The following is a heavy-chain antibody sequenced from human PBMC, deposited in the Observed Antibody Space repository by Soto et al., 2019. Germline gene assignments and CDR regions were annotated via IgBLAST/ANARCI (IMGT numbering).Heavy chain of an antibody. Sequence: QVQLVQSGAEVKKPGSSVKVSCKASGGTFSSYAISWVRQAPGQGLEWMGGIIPIFGTANYAQKFQGRVTISADKTPSTDYMGMRSLRSEDTAVYYCARNYYYDSSGYYDWGQGTLVTVSS. CDR2: IIPIFGTA. CDR1: GGTFSSYA. CDR3: ARNYYYDSSGYYD. V-gene: IGHV1-69*06. D-gene: IGHD3-22*01. J-gene: IGHJ4*02.